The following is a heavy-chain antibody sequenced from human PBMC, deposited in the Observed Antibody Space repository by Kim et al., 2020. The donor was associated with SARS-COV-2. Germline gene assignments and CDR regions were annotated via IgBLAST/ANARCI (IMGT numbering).Heavy chain of an antibody. CDR2: IFPADSDI. CDR3: ARRLGGKGYFDS. D-gene: IGHD3-9*01. J-gene: IGHJ4*02. CDR1: GYRFSTYG. Sequence: GESLKISCKGSGYRFSTYGIGWVRQMPGKGLEWMGLIFPADSDITYSPSFRGQVTISADKSIDTAYLQFGSLKASDTATYFCARRLGGKGYFDSWGQGTLVIVSS. V-gene: IGHV5-51*01.